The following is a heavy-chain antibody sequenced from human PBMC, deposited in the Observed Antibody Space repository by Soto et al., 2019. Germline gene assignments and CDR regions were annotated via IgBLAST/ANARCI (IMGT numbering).Heavy chain of an antibody. CDR2: INHSGST. J-gene: IGHJ4*02. CDR1: GGSFSGYY. D-gene: IGHD3-16*01. CDR3: ARTRIRGIDY. Sequence: PEETLSLTCAVYGGSFSGYYWSWIRQPPGKGLEWIGEINHSGSTNYNPSLKSRVTISVDTSKNQFPLKLSSVTAADTAVYYCARTRIRGIDYWGQGTLVTVSS. V-gene: IGHV4-34*01.